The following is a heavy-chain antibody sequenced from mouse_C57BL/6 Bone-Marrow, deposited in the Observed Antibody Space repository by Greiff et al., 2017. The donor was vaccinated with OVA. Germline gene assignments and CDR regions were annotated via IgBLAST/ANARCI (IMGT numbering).Heavy chain of an antibody. V-gene: IGHV1-54*01. D-gene: IGHD2-1*01. Sequence: QVQLQQSGAELVRPGTSVKVSCKASGYAFTNYLIEWVKQRPGQGLEWIGVINPGSGGTNYNEKFKGKATLTADKSSSTAYMQLSSLTSEDSAVYFCARAGNHWGQGTTLTVSS. CDR1: GYAFTNYL. J-gene: IGHJ2*01. CDR3: ARAGNH. CDR2: INPGSGGT.